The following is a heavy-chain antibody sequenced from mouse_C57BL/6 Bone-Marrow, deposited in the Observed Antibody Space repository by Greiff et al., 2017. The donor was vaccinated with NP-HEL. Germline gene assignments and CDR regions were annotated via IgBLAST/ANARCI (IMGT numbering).Heavy chain of an antibody. J-gene: IGHJ3*01. V-gene: IGHV14-4*01. CDR3: TLYYDYDRAFAY. Sequence: VQLQQSGAELVRPGASVKLSCTASGFNIKADYMHWVKQRPEQGLEWIGWIDPENGDTEYASKFQGKATITADTSSNTAYLQLSSLTSEDTAVYYCTLYYDYDRAFAYGGQGTLVTVSA. D-gene: IGHD2-4*01. CDR1: GFNIKADY. CDR2: IDPENGDT.